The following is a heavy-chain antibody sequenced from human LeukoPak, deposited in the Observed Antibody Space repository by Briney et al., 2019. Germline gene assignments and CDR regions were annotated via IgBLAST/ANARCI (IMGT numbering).Heavy chain of an antibody. V-gene: IGHV3-49*04. J-gene: IGHJ4*02. CDR3: TRGLEGFTAYDDF. CDR2: IRSKTYGGTA. D-gene: IGHD5-12*01. Sequence: PGGSLTLSCSASGFSVGDYAMSWVRQAPGKGLEWVGFIRSKTYGGTADYAASVEGRFTISRDDSNNIVYLQMNSLKTEDTAVYYCTRGLEGFTAYDDFWGQGTLVTVSS. CDR1: GFSVGDYA.